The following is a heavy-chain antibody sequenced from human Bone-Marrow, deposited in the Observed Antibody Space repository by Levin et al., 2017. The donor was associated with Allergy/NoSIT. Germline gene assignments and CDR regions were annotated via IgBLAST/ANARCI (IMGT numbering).Heavy chain of an antibody. CDR3: AKTIGSLLPAADY. CDR1: GYSFTSYW. V-gene: IGHV5-10-1*01. CDR2: IDPSDSYT. Sequence: GESLKISCKGSGYSFTSYWINWVRQMPGKGLEWMGRIDPSDSYTNYNPSFQGHVNISVDKSINTAYLQWTRLKASDSAIYYCAKTIGSLLPAADYWGQGTLVTASS. D-gene: IGHD2-2*01. J-gene: IGHJ4*02.